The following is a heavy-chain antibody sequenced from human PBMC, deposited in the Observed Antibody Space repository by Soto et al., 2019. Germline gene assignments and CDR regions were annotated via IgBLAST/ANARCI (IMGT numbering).Heavy chain of an antibody. D-gene: IGHD3-16*01. CDR2: IRGSGGST. CDR3: APGGSTPREIFGY. J-gene: IGHJ4*02. V-gene: IGHV3-23*01. CDR1: GFTFSSYA. Sequence: EVQLLESGGGLVQPGGSLRLSCAASGFTFSSYAMSWVRQAPGKGLEWVSAIRGSGGSTYYADSVKGRFTISRDNSKNTLYLQMNSLRAEDTAVYYCAPGGSTPREIFGYWGQGTLVTVSS.